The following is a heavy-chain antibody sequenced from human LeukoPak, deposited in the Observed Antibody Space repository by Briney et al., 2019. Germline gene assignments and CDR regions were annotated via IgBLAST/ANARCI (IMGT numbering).Heavy chain of an antibody. J-gene: IGHJ3*02. CDR2: INNYGSGT. V-gene: IGHV3-74*01. CDR3: ARGGVYGASDAFDI. D-gene: IGHD4/OR15-4a*01. Sequence: GGSLRLSCAASGFSFNNYWMYWVRQAPGKGLEWVSRINNYGSGTSYADSVKGRFTISRDNAKNTIYLQMNSLRDEDTAVYYCARGGVYGASDAFDIWGQGTLVTVS. CDR1: GFSFNNYW.